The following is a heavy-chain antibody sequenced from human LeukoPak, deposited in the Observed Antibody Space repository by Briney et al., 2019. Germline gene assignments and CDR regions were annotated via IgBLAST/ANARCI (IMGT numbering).Heavy chain of an antibody. V-gene: IGHV3-74*01. CDR3: ARDLRY. Sequence: GGSLRLSCAASGFTFDDYAMSWVRQAPGKGLVWVSHINSDGSRTDYGDSVRGRFTVSRDNAKNTLYLQMSGLRAEDTAIYYCARDLRYWGLGTLVTVSS. J-gene: IGHJ4*02. D-gene: IGHD3-10*01. CDR2: INSDGSRT. CDR1: GFTFDDYA.